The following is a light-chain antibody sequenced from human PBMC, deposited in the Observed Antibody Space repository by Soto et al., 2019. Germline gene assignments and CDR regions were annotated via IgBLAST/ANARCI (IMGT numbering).Light chain of an antibody. CDR1: QSLLNNFGYSH. CDR3: RRALT. J-gene: IGKJ4*01. CDR2: LGA. V-gene: IGKV2-28*01. Sequence: IGMTQSPPSLPVTPGQPASISCRSSQSLLNNFGYSHLDWYLQKPGQSPQLLIYLGANRASGVPDRFSGSGSGTDFTLKISRVEAEDVRVYSCRRALTFGG.